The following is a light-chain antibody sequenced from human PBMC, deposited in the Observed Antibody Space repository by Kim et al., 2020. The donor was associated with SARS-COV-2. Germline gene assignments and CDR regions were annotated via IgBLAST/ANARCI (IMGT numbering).Light chain of an antibody. Sequence: DIQMTQSPSTLSASVGDRVTITCRASQSISRGLAWYQQKPGKAPKLLLYDASTLESGVPSRFSGSGSGTEFTLTISSLQPDDFASYYCQHHNNYPLTFGQGTKLEI. J-gene: IGKJ2*01. V-gene: IGKV1-5*01. CDR3: QHHNNYPLT. CDR2: DAS. CDR1: QSISRG.